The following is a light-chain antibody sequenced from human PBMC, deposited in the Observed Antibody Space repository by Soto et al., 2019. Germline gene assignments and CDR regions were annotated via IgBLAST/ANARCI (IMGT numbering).Light chain of an antibody. CDR3: QQRSNWRSIT. CDR1: QSVSSY. V-gene: IGKV3-11*01. CDR2: DAS. Sequence: EIVLTQSPATLSLSPGGRATLSCRASQSVSSYLAWYQQKPGQAPRLLIYDASNRATGIPARFSGSGSGTDFTLTISSLEPEDFAVYYCQQRSNWRSITFGQGTRLEIK. J-gene: IGKJ5*01.